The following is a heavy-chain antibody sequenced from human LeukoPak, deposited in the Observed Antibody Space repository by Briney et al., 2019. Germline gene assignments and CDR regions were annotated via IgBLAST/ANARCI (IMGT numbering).Heavy chain of an antibody. CDR1: GGSFSGYY. Sequence: SETLSLTCAVYGGSFSGYYWSWIRQPPGKGLEWIGEINHSGSTNYNPSLKSRVTISVDTSKNQFSLKLSSVTAADTAVYYCARQKNGSITIFGVVLSYFDYWGQGTLVTVSS. CDR3: ARQKNGSITIFGVVLSYFDY. D-gene: IGHD3-3*01. V-gene: IGHV4-34*01. CDR2: INHSGST. J-gene: IGHJ4*02.